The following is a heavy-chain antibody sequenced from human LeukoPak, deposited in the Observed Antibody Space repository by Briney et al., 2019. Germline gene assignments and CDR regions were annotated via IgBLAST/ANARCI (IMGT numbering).Heavy chain of an antibody. CDR1: GFTFSSYG. V-gene: IGHV3-30*02. D-gene: IGHD2-15*01. J-gene: IGHJ4*02. Sequence: GGSLRLSCAASGFTFSSYGMHWVRQAPGKGLEWVAFIRYDGSNKYYTDSVKGRFTISRDNSKNTLYLQMNSLRAEDTAVYYCAKWGCSGGSCYPFDYWGQGTLVTVSS. CDR3: AKWGCSGGSCYPFDY. CDR2: IRYDGSNK.